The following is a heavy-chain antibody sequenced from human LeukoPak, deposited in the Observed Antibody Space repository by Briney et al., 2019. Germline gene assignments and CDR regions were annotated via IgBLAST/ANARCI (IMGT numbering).Heavy chain of an antibody. CDR2: ISHSSSII. CDR1: GFTFNSYS. D-gene: IGHD3-9*01. CDR3: ARGPLTGDERLDY. Sequence: PGGSLRLSCAASGFTFNSYSMNWVRQGSGKGLEWVSYISHSSSIIYYADSVKGRFTISRDNAKNSLYLHLNSLRPEDTAVYYCARGPLTGDERLDYWGPGTLVTVSS. J-gene: IGHJ4*02. V-gene: IGHV3-48*01.